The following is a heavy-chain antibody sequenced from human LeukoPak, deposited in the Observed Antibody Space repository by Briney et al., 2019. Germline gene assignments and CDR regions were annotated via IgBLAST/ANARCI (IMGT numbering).Heavy chain of an antibody. CDR2: IDWNSDHT. CDR3: VKGNRGALFGVVMGFDH. CDR1: GFTFEDYG. J-gene: IGHJ4*02. V-gene: IGHV3-9*01. D-gene: IGHD3-3*01. Sequence: GGSLRLSCAASGFTFEDYGMHWVRQAPGKGPEWVAGIDWNSDHTGYGDSVKGRFTVSRDNVKKSLYLEIDSLRPGDTGFYYCVKGNRGALFGVVMGFDHWGQGTPVTVSS.